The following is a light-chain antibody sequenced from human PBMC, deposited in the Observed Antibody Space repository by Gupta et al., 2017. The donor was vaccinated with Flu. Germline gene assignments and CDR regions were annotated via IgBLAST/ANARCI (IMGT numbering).Light chain of an antibody. Sequence: SSNIGSEYVSWYQHVPGAVPNLLIYENDKRPSGIPDRFSASKSGASATLDITGLQPADEADYYCGTWDSLNSGGLFGGGTHLTVL. J-gene: IGLJ3*02. CDR2: END. V-gene: IGLV1-51*02. CDR3: GTWDSLNSGGL. CDR1: SSNIGSEY.